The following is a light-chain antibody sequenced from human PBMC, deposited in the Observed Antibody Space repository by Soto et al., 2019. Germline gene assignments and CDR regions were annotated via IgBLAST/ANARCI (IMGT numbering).Light chain of an antibody. CDR1: NIGSQS. J-gene: IGLJ2*01. CDR3: QVFDISSDHPVV. CDR2: YDS. V-gene: IGLV3-21*04. Sequence: SYELTQPPSVSVAPGKTARITCGGNNIGSQSVHWYQQKPGQAPVLVIYYDSDRPSGIPERFSGSNSGNTATLTISRVEAGDEADYYCQVFDISSDHPVVFGGGTKLTVL.